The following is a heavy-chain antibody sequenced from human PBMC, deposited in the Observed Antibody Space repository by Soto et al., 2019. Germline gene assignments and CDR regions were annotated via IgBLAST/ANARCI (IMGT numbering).Heavy chain of an antibody. CDR2: IYYSGST. Sequence: SETLSLTCTVSGCSISSSSYYWGWIRQPPGKGLEWIGSIYYSGSTYYNPSLKSRVTISVDTSKNQFSLKLSSVTAADTAVYYCARGAIFGVVPKRRWFDPWGQGTLVTVSS. J-gene: IGHJ5*02. V-gene: IGHV4-39*07. D-gene: IGHD3-3*02. CDR1: GCSISSSSYY. CDR3: ARGAIFGVVPKRRWFDP.